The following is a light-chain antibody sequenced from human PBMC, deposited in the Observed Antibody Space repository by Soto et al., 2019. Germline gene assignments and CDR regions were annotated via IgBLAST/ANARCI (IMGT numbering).Light chain of an antibody. CDR2: GAS. V-gene: IGKV3-20*01. CDR1: QRVSSSY. Sequence: EIVLTQSPATLSLSPGERGTPSRRASQRVSSSYLAWYQQKPGQAPRLLIYGASSRATGITDRFSGSGSGTDFTLTISRLEPEEFAVYYCQRYGSSPWTVGRGTKVDIK. CDR3: QRYGSSPWT. J-gene: IGKJ1*01.